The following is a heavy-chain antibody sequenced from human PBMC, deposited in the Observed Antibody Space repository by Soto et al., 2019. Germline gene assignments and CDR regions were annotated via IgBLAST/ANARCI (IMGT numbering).Heavy chain of an antibody. J-gene: IGHJ6*03. CDR2: ISSSSSYI. Sequence: PGGSLRLSCAASGFTFSSYSMNWVRQAPGKGLEWVSSISSSSSYIHYADSVKGRFTISRDNAKNSLYLQMNSLGAEDTAVYYCARGNEDYYYMDVWGKGTTVTVSS. CDR3: ARGNEDYYYMDV. CDR1: GFTFSSYS. V-gene: IGHV3-21*01.